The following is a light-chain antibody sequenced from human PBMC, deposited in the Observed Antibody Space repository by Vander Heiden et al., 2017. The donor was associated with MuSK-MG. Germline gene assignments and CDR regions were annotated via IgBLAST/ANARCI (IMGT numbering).Light chain of an antibody. J-gene: IGKJ2*01. CDR2: EVS. CDR3: MRSTHWPPFT. V-gene: IGKV2-30*01. CDR1: QSLVYSNGYTQ. Sequence: DVVMTQSPPPPPATLGKLASISRRSSQSLVYSNGYTQLRWFQQRPGQSPRRLIYEVSNRDPGSPDRFSGSGSGTDFTLKISRIKAEDVEVYYCMRSTHWPPFTFGQGTKLEIK.